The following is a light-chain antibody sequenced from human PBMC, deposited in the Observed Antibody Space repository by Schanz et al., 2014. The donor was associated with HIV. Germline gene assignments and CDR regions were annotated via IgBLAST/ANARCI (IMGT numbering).Light chain of an antibody. J-gene: IGKJ4*01. CDR2: DAS. CDR1: QSLTNAY. Sequence: EIVLTQSPGTLSLSPGEGATLSCRASQSLTNAYLAWYQQKPGQAPRLLIYDASNRATGIPARFSGTGSGTDFTLTISSLEPEDFAVYYCQYFGNSGGTFGGGTKVEIK. V-gene: IGKV3-20*01. CDR3: QYFGNSGGT.